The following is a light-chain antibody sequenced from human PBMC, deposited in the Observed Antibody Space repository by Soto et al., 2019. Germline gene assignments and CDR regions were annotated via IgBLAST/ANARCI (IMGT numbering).Light chain of an antibody. CDR3: SSYSRSSTLV. CDR1: SSDVGGYNY. Sequence: QSALTQPASVSGSPGQSITISCTGTSSDVGGYNYVSWYQQHPGRAPKLMIYDVSNRPSGVSNRFSGSKSGNTASLTISGLLAEDEADYYCSSYSRSSTLVFGTGTKLTVL. V-gene: IGLV2-14*03. CDR2: DVS. J-gene: IGLJ1*01.